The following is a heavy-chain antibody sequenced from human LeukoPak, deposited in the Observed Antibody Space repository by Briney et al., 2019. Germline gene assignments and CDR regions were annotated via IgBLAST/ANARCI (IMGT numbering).Heavy chain of an antibody. D-gene: IGHD5-18*01. CDR2: INHSGST. V-gene: IGHV4-34*01. CDR1: GGSFSGYH. CDR3: ARDRGYSYGYRHYFDY. Sequence: SETLSLTCAVYGGSFSGYHWSWIRQPPGKGLEWIGEINHSGSTNYNPSLKSRVTISVDTSKNQFSLKLSSVTAADTAVYYCARDRGYSYGYRHYFDYWGQGTLVTVSS. J-gene: IGHJ4*02.